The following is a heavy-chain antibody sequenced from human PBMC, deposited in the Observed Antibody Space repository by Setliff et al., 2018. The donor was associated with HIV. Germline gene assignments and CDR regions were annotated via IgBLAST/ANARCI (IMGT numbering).Heavy chain of an antibody. CDR3: ARLPDINSWPFYY. CDR1: YGSISGLY. Sequence: SETLSLTCTVSYGSISGLYWTWIRQTPGKGLEWIGYIHHSGGTQYNPSLMSRLTMSVDSSKNQFSLSLSSVTAADTAVYYCARLPDINSWPFYYWARGTLVTVSS. D-gene: IGHD6-13*01. CDR2: IHHSGGT. V-gene: IGHV4-59*11. J-gene: IGHJ4*02.